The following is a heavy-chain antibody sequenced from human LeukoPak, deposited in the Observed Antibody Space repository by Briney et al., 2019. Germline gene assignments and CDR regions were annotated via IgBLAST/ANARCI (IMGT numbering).Heavy chain of an antibody. CDR3: ARQVAATPFDDGYAFDI. J-gene: IGHJ3*02. D-gene: IGHD2-15*01. V-gene: IGHV3-13*01. CDR2: IGTAGDT. Sequence: GGSLRLSCAASGFTFSSYDMHWVRQATGKGLEWVSAIGTAGDTYYPGSVKGRFTISRENAENSLYLQMNSLRAGDTAVYYCARQVAATPFDDGYAFDIWGQGTMVTVSS. CDR1: GFTFSSYD.